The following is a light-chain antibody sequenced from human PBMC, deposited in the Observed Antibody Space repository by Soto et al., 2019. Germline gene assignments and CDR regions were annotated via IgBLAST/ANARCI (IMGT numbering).Light chain of an antibody. CDR1: QGIRND. J-gene: IGKJ2*01. Sequence: DIQMTQSPSSLSASVGDRVTITCRASQGIRNDLDWYQQQPGKAPKLLIYAASNLQSGVPSRFSGSGSGRDFTLTINSLQPEDFATYYCLQHNNYPYTFGQGTKLEIK. CDR2: AAS. CDR3: LQHNNYPYT. V-gene: IGKV1-17*01.